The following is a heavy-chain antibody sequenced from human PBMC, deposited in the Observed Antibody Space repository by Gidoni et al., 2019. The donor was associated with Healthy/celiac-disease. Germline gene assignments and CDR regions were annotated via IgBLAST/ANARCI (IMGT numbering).Heavy chain of an antibody. D-gene: IGHD2-2*02. CDR1: GGSFSGYY. J-gene: IGHJ3*02. V-gene: IGHV4-34*01. CDR2: ISHSGNT. CDR3: ATSVVVPAAIIDI. Sequence: QVQLQQWGAGLLKPSQTVSLTCVVYGGSFSGYYWSWIRQTPGKGLEWIGEISHSGNTNYNPSLKSRVTISVDTSKNQFSLKLSSVTAADTAVYYCATSVVVPAAIIDIWGQGTMVTVSS.